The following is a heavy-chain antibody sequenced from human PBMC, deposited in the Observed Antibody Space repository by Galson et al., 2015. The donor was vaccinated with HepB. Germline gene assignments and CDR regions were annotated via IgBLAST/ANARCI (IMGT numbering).Heavy chain of an antibody. Sequence: SLRLSCAGSGFIFSAYDMNWVRQAPGKGLEWVSNIHTSGDRTYYADSVEGRFTISRDDSKNTLYLQVNNVRAEDTAIYYCAKDFNWPEGSWGQGTLVTVSS. CDR1: GFIFSAYD. CDR3: AKDFNWPEGS. CDR2: IHTSGDRT. J-gene: IGHJ5*02. V-gene: IGHV3-23*01.